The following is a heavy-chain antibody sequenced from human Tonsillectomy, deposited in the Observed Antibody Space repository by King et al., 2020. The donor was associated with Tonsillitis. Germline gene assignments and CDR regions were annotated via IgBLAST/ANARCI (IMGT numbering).Heavy chain of an antibody. D-gene: IGHD3-10*01. J-gene: IGHJ4*02. Sequence: DVQLVESGGGLVQPGGSLRLSCAASGVTFSRDSMSWVRQAPGKGLEWVSYIDSRSDRIYYADSVKGRFTISRDNARNSLYLQMHSLRAEDTALYYCARAPMVRGVITHFDYWGQGTLVTVSS. CDR1: GVTFSRDS. CDR2: IDSRSDRI. CDR3: ARAPMVRGVITHFDY. V-gene: IGHV3-48*01.